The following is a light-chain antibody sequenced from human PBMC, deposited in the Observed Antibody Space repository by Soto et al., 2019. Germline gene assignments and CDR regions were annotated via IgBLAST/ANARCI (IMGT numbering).Light chain of an antibody. Sequence: EIEMTQSPATLSVSLGERATLSCRASQTVSSDLAWYQQKPGQAPRLLIYGASTRDAGIPARFSGSSSGTEVFLTISRLVSEEFCVSYCHQYNNWPQYTFGQGTKVDIK. CDR3: HQYNNWPQYT. CDR1: QTVSSD. CDR2: GAS. J-gene: IGKJ2*01. V-gene: IGKV3-15*01.